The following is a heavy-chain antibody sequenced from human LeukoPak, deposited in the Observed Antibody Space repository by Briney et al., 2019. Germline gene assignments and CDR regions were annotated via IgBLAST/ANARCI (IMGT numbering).Heavy chain of an antibody. J-gene: IGHJ6*04. CDR3: AELGITMIGGV. CDR1: GFTFSSYE. V-gene: IGHV3-48*03. D-gene: IGHD3-10*02. Sequence: GGSLRLSCAASGFTFSSYEMNWVRQAPGKGREGVSYISSSGSTIYYADSVKGRFTIYRDNAKNSLYLQMNSLRAEDTAVYYCAELGITMIGGVWGKGTTVTISS. CDR2: ISSSGSTI.